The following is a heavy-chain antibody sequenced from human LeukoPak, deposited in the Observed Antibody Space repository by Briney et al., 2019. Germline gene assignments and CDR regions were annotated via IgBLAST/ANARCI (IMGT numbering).Heavy chain of an antibody. Sequence: QPGGSLRLSCAASGFTFSRYSMNWVRQAPGKGLEWVSYISSSSRTMYYADSVKSRFTISRDNAKNSLYLQMNSLRDDDTAVYYCARATGTWGHDGFDIWGQGTMVTVSS. CDR2: ISSSSRTM. D-gene: IGHD3-16*01. CDR1: GFTFSRYS. J-gene: IGHJ3*02. CDR3: ARATGTWGHDGFDI. V-gene: IGHV3-48*02.